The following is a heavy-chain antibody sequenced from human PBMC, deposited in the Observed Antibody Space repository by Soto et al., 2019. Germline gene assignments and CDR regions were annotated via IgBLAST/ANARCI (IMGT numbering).Heavy chain of an antibody. CDR2: IYYSGST. V-gene: IGHV4-39*01. D-gene: IGHD3-22*01. J-gene: IGHJ4*01. CDR3: ARQVFKSYYDSSGYVEY. Sequence: ELLPLPCNLSGGPISSSSYYWGWIRQPPGKGREWIGSIYYSGSTYYNPSLKSRVTISVDTSKNQFSLKLSSVTAADTAVYYCARQVFKSYYDSSGYVEYGGQGTLVTVSS. CDR1: GGPISSSSYY.